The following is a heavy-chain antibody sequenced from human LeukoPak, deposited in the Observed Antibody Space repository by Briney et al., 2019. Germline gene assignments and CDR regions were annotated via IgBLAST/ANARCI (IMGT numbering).Heavy chain of an antibody. CDR1: GFTFSNAW. D-gene: IGHD2-21*01. J-gene: IGHJ4*02. Sequence: GGSLRLSCAASGFTFSNAWMSWVRRAPGKGLEWVGRIKSKTDGGTTDYAAPVKGRFTISRDDSKNTLYLQMNSLKTEDTAVYYCTTVTAVIADFDYWGQGTLVTVSS. CDR3: TTVTAVIADFDY. V-gene: IGHV3-15*01. CDR2: IKSKTDGGTT.